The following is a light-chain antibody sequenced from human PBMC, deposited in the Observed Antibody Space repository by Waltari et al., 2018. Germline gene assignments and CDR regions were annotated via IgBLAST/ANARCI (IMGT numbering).Light chain of an antibody. CDR2: AAS. V-gene: IGKV1-27*01. CDR3: QQYNNWPPALT. J-gene: IGKJ4*01. CDR1: QGISNY. Sequence: DIQMTQSPSSLSASVGDRVTITCRASQGISNYLAWYQQKPGKVPKLLIYAASTLQSGVPSRFSGSASGTEFTLTISSLQSEDFAVYYCQQYNNWPPALTFGGGTKVEIK.